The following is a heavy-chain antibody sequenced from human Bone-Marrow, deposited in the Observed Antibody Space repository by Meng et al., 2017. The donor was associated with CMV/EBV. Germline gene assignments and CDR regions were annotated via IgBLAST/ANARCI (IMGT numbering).Heavy chain of an antibody. V-gene: IGHV3-15*01. CDR2: IKSKTDGGTT. Sequence: GESLKISCAASGFTFSSYSMNWVRQAPGKGLEWVGRIKSKTDGGTTDYAAPVKGRFTISRDDSKNTLYLQMNSLKTEDTAVYYCAKVWGGYCSGITCYSPYYYYGMDVWGQGTTVTVSS. CDR3: AKVWGGYCSGITCYSPYYYYGMDV. CDR1: GFTFSSYS. D-gene: IGHD2-2*02. J-gene: IGHJ6*02.